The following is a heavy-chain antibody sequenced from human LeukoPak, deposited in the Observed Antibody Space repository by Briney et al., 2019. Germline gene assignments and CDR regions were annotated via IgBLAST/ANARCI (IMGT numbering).Heavy chain of an antibody. V-gene: IGHV3-33*01. J-gene: IGHJ6*02. D-gene: IGHD3-10*01. CDR3: ARDHYSGSGSFWDV. Sequence: PGGSLRLSCAASGFTFSSYGMHWVRQAPGKGLEWVAVIWYDGSNKYYADSVKGRFTISRDNSKNTLYLQLNSLGAEETAVYCGARDHYSGSGSFWDVWGQGTTVTVSS. CDR2: IWYDGSNK. CDR1: GFTFSSYG.